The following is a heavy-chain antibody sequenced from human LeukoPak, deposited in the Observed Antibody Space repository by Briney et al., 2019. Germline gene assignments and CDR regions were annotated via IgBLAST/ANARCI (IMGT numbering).Heavy chain of an antibody. Sequence: SETLSLTCTVSGGSISSSGAYWGWIRQPPGKGLEWIGSIYYSGSTYYNPSLKSRVTVSVDTSKNQFSLKLSSVTAADTAVYYCAKQGGSYVRSWFDPWGQGTLVTVS. CDR2: IYYSGST. J-gene: IGHJ5*02. CDR3: AKQGGSYVRSWFDP. D-gene: IGHD1-26*01. CDR1: GGSISSSGAY. V-gene: IGHV4-39*01.